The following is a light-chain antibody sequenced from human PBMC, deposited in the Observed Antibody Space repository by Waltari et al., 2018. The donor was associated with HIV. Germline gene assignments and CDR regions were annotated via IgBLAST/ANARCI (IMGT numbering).Light chain of an antibody. CDR2: SNV. Sequence: QSVLTQPPSASGTPGQRVSISCSGSSPKIGSNYVDWYQQLPATAPNLLKYSNVGRPPGVPVRFSGSKSGASASLALSGLRSEDEADYYCAAWVNRLSASVFGGGTKLTVL. V-gene: IGLV1-47*02. CDR1: SPKIGSNY. J-gene: IGLJ3*02. CDR3: AAWVNRLSASV.